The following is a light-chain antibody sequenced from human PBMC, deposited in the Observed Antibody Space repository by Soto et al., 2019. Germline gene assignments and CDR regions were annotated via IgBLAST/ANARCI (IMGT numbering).Light chain of an antibody. Sequence: QSVLTQPPSVSGAPGQTVTISCTGSSSNIGAGYDVHWYQQLPGTAPKLLIYGNSNRPSGVPDRFSGSKSGTSASLAITGRQAEDEADYYCQSYDSSLSAVVFGGGTKVTVL. CDR2: GNS. V-gene: IGLV1-40*01. CDR1: SSNIGAGYD. J-gene: IGLJ2*01. CDR3: QSYDSSLSAVV.